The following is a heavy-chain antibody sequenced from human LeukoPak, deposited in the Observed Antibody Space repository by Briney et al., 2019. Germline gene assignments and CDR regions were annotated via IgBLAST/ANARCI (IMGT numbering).Heavy chain of an antibody. V-gene: IGHV3-23*01. CDR3: GKTTVGYSSGQKPAWPVDY. D-gene: IGHD5-18*01. CDR2: IFGSGGSP. CDR1: GFTFGSHA. J-gene: IGHJ4*02. Sequence: AGGSLRLSCEASGFTFGSHAMYWVRQAPGKGLEWVTGIFGSGGSPHYVDSVKGRFTISRDNSRNTVYLQINSLRAEDTAVYYCGKTTVGYSSGQKPAWPVDYWGQGTLVTVSS.